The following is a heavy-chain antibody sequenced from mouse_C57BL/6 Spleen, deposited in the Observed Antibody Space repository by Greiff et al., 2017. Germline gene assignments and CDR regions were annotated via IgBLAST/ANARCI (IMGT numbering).Heavy chain of an antibody. CDR3: ANYGSSPGY. V-gene: IGHV1-19*01. D-gene: IGHD1-1*01. CDR2: INPYNGGT. Sequence: VQLKQSGPVLVKPGASVKMSCKASGYTFTDYYMNWVKQSHGKSLEWIGVINPYNGGTSYNQKFKGKATLTVDKSSSTAYMELNSLTSEDSAVYYCANYGSSPGYWGQGTTLTVSS. J-gene: IGHJ2*01. CDR1: GYTFTDYY.